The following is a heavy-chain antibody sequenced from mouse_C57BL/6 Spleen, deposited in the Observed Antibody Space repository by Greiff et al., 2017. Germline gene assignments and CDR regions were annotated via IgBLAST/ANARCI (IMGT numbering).Heavy chain of an antibody. D-gene: IGHD1-1*01. CDR2: IRLKSDNYAT. CDR3: TGLSYCYDSARYFDY. J-gene: IGHJ2*01. CDR1: GFTFSNYW. V-gene: IGHV6-3*01. Sequence: EVMLVESGGGLVQPGGSMKLSCVASGFTFSNYWMNWVRQSPEKGLEWVAQIRLKSDNYATPYAESVKGRFTISRGDSNSSVYLQINNLRAEATGISYYTGLSYCYDSARYFDYWGQGTTLTVSS.